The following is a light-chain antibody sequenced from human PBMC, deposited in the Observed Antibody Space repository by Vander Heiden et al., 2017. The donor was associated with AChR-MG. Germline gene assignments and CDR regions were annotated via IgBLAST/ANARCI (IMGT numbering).Light chain of an antibody. CDR2: ATS. V-gene: IGKV1-39*01. CDR1: QSINKY. J-gene: IGKJ4*01. CDR3: QQSYRTPLT. Sequence: DIQMTQSPSSLAASVGDRVTITCRASQSINKYLNWYQHKPGTAPKFLIYATSSLQSGVPSRFSGSGSGTDFTLTISSLQPEDFATYYCQQSYRTPLTFGGGTKVEIK.